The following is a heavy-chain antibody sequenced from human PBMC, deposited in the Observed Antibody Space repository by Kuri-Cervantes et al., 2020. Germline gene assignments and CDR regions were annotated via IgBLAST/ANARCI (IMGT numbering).Heavy chain of an antibody. Sequence: ASVKVSCKASGYTFTSYGISWVRQAPGQGLEWMGWISAYNGNTNYAQKLQGRVTMTTDTSTSTVYMELSSLRSEDTAVYYCARGSGMITFGGVIVFWGQGTLVTVSS. CDR1: GYTFTSYG. D-gene: IGHD3-16*02. CDR3: ARGSGMITFGGVIVF. J-gene: IGHJ4*02. CDR2: ISAYNGNT. V-gene: IGHV1-18*01.